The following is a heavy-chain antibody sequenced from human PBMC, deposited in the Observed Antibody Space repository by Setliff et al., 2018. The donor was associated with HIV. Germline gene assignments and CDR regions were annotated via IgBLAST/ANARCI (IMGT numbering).Heavy chain of an antibody. CDR2: ISAYNGNT. V-gene: IGHV1-18*01. Sequence: RASVKVSCKASGYTFTSYDISWVRRAPGQGLEWMGWISAYNGNTNYAQKLQGRVTVTTDTSTSTAYMELRSLRSDDTAVYYCAREIGDYYGSSGYYPPTDYYYGMDVWGQGTTVTVSS. CDR1: GYTFTSYD. CDR3: AREIGDYYGSSGYYPPTDYYYGMDV. J-gene: IGHJ6*02. D-gene: IGHD3-22*01.